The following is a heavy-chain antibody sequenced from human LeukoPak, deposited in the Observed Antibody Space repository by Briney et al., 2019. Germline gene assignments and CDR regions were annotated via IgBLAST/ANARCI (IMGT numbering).Heavy chain of an antibody. CDR1: GFTFSDYY. V-gene: IGHV3-11*01. CDR3: AKHQRGESPHYLDS. J-gene: IGHJ4*02. D-gene: IGHD3-16*01. CDR2: ISSSGSSI. Sequence: GGSLRLSCAASGFTFSDYYMRWIRQAPGKGLEWVSYISSSGSSIYYADSVKGRFTISRDNAKNSLYLQMNSLRDEDTAVYYCAKHQRGESPHYLDSWGQGTLVTVSS.